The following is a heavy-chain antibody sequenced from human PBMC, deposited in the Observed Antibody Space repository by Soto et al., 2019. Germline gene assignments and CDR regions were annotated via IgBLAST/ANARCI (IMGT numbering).Heavy chain of an antibody. V-gene: IGHV1-69*13. CDR2: IIPLFGTP. D-gene: IGHD3-10*01. CDR1: GGIFSTYA. CDR3: ARDWQTMVRGVPKPYYYYCGMDV. J-gene: IGHJ6*02. Sequence: GASVKVSCKASGGIFSTYAISWLRQAPGQGLEWMGGIIPLFGTPNYAQRLQGRVTITADASTSTAYMELRSLRSDDTAVYYCARDWQTMVRGVPKPYYYYCGMDVWGQGTTVTVS.